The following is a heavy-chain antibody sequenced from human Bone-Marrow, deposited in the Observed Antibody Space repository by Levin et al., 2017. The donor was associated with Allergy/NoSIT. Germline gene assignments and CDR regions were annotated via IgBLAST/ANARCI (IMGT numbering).Heavy chain of an antibody. V-gene: IGHV4-31*03. D-gene: IGHD1/OR15-1a*01. J-gene: IGHJ4*02. CDR1: GGSISSGGNY. CDR3: TREDGSTIDY. CDR2: IYHSGNT. Sequence: ASQTLSLTCTVSGGSISSGGNYWSWIRQQPGKGLEWIGYIYHSGNTYYNPSLKSRVMISVDTSKNQFSLKVSSVTAADTAVYYCTREDGSTIDYWGQGILVTVSS.